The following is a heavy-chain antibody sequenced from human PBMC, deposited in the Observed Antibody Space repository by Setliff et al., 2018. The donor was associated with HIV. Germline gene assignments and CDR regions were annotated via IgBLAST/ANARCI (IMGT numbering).Heavy chain of an antibody. CDR2: SDPEDGNK. D-gene: IGHD3-10*01. CDR3: ATGKLSGSGSPIYNWFDP. V-gene: IGHV1-24*01. CDR1: GYTLTELS. J-gene: IGHJ5*02. Sequence: GASVKVSCKVSGYTLTELSMHWVRQAPGKGLEWMGGSDPEDGNKMYAQKLQGRVTMTEDTSTGTAYMELSSLRSEDTAVYYCATGKLSGSGSPIYNWFDPWGQGTLVTVSS.